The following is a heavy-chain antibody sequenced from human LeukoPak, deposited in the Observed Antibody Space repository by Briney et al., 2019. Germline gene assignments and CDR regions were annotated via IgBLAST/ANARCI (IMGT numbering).Heavy chain of an antibody. V-gene: IGHV3-7*01. Sequence: GGSLRLSCAASGFTFSQYWMSWVRQVPGKRLEWVANIRKDGSEKYYVDSVKGRFTISRDNADNSLYLQMNSLRAEDTAVYYCARDHLFYDFWTGYTVFFDSWGQGTLVTVSS. D-gene: IGHD3-3*01. CDR2: IRKDGSEK. CDR1: GFTFSQYW. CDR3: ARDHLFYDFWTGYTVFFDS. J-gene: IGHJ4*02.